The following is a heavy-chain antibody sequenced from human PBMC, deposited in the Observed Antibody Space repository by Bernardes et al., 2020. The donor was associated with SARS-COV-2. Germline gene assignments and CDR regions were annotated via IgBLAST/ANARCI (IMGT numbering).Heavy chain of an antibody. Sequence: GGSLRLSCSASGFTFTNHAFSWVRQAPGKGLEWLSGISASGRSTATYYADSVRGRFTLSRDNSKNTLYLQMNSLTIEDTAIYYCAGETYSIFGVAMGDFWGQGTVVTVSS. CDR2: ISASGRSTAT. D-gene: IGHD3-3*01. J-gene: IGHJ4*02. V-gene: IGHV3-23*01. CDR3: AGETYSIFGVAMGDF. CDR1: GFTFTNHA.